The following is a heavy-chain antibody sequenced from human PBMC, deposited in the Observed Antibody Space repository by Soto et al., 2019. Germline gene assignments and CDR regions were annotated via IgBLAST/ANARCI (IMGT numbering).Heavy chain of an antibody. CDR3: ANRRSSSSWSNLDY. V-gene: IGHV3-23*01. Sequence: PGGSLRLSCAASGFTFSSYAMSWVRQAPGKGLEWVSAISGSGGSTYYADSVKGRFTISRDNSKNTLYLQMNSLRAEDTAVYYCANRRSSSSWSNLDYWGQGTLVTVSS. CDR1: GFTFSSYA. D-gene: IGHD6-13*01. CDR2: ISGSGGST. J-gene: IGHJ4*02.